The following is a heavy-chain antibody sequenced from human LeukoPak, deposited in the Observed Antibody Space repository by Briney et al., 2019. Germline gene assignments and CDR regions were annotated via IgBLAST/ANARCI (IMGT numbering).Heavy chain of an antibody. CDR1: GFTFSSYW. Sequence: GGSLRLSCAASGFTFSSYWMSWVRQAPGKGLEWVANIKQDGSEKCYVDSVKGRFTISRDNAKNSLYLQMNSLRAEDTAVYYCARIAVAGRGNWFDPWGQGTLVTVSS. CDR3: ARIAVAGRGNWFDP. CDR2: IKQDGSEK. J-gene: IGHJ5*02. V-gene: IGHV3-7*01. D-gene: IGHD6-19*01.